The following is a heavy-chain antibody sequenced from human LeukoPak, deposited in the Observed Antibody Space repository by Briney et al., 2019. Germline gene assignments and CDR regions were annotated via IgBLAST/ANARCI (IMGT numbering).Heavy chain of an antibody. CDR2: INYSGST. J-gene: IGHJ5*02. V-gene: IGHV4-34*01. Sequence: KPSETLSLTCAVYGGSFSGYYWSWIRQPPGKGLEWIGEINYSGSTNYNPSLKSRVTISVDTSKNQFSLKLSSVTAADTAVYYCASSSTGEAPESNWFDPWGQGTLVTVSS. D-gene: IGHD5/OR15-5a*01. CDR1: GGSFSGYY. CDR3: ASSSTGEAPESNWFDP.